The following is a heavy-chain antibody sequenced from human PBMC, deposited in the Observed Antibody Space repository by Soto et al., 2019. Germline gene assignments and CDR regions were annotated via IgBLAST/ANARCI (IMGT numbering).Heavy chain of an antibody. CDR3: TSLIGVDVLRDY. J-gene: IGHJ4*02. V-gene: IGHV1-46*01. D-gene: IGHD3-9*01. Sequence: QVQLVQSGAEVKQPGASVKIFCMASGYNFANYYIHGVRQAPGQRPEWMGIIDPDGGSTSYAQKFQGRFSMTSDTSTSRVYMELTGLRSEDTAVYYCTSLIGVDVLRDYWGQGTLVTVSS. CDR1: GYNFANYY. CDR2: IDPDGGST.